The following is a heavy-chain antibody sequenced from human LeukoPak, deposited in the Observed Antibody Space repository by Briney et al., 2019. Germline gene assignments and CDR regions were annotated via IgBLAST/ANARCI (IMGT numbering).Heavy chain of an antibody. D-gene: IGHD5-12*01. Sequence: ASVKVSCKASGYTFTGYYMHWVRQAPGQRLEWMGWINPNSGGTNYAQKFQGRVTMTRDTSISTAYMELSRLRSDDTAVYYCARAWSRWLRFYLDYWGQGTLVTVSS. J-gene: IGHJ4*02. CDR2: INPNSGGT. V-gene: IGHV1-2*02. CDR1: GYTFTGYY. CDR3: ARAWSRWLRFYLDY.